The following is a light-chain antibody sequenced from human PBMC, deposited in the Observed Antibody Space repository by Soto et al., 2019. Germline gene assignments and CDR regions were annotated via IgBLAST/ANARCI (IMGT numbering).Light chain of an antibody. J-gene: IGKJ5*01. V-gene: IGKV3-20*01. CDR3: QQYNSWPPIT. CDR2: GAS. CDR1: QSVSSSY. Sequence: EIVLTQSPGTLSLSPGERATLSCRASQSVSSSYLAWYQQKPGQAPRLLIYGASGRATGIPDRFSGSGSGTDFTLTISRLEPEDFAVYYCQQYNSWPPITFGQGTRLEIK.